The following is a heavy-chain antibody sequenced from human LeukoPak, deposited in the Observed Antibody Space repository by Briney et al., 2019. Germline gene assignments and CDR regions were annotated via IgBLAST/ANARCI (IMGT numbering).Heavy chain of an antibody. CDR2: INPNSGGT. V-gene: IGHV1-2*02. D-gene: IGHD6-19*01. J-gene: IGHJ4*02. CDR1: GYTFTGYY. Sequence: EASVKVSCKASGYTFTGYYMHWVRQAPGQGLEWMGWINPNSGGTNYAQKFQGRVTMTRDTSISTAYMELSRLRSDDTAVYYCARDSSSGWYDSDYWGQGTLVTVSS. CDR3: ARDSSSGWYDSDY.